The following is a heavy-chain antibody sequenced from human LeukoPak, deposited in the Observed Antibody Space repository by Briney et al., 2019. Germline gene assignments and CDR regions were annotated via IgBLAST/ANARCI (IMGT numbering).Heavy chain of an antibody. CDR3: ARWVEYDFWSGYYNYGMGV. Sequence: SETLSLTCTVSGGSISSYYWSWIRQPPGKGLEWIGYIYYSGSTNYNPSLKSRVTISVDTSKNQFSLKLSSVTAADTAVYYCARWVEYDFWSGYYNYGMGVWGQGTTVTVSS. CDR1: GGSISSYY. D-gene: IGHD3-3*01. CDR2: IYYSGST. V-gene: IGHV4-59*08. J-gene: IGHJ6*02.